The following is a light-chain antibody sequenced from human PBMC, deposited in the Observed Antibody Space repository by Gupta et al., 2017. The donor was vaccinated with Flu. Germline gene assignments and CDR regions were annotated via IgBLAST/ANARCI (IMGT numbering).Light chain of an antibody. CDR2: SNN. CDR3: AAWDDSLNGPNWV. V-gene: IGLV1-44*01. Sequence: QSVLTQPPSASGTPGQRVTSSCSGRSSNIGSNTVNWFQQLPGTAPKLLIYSNNQRPSGVPDRFSGSKSGTSASLAISGLQSEDEADYHCAAWDDSLNGPNWVFGGGTKLTVL. CDR1: SSNIGSNT. J-gene: IGLJ3*02.